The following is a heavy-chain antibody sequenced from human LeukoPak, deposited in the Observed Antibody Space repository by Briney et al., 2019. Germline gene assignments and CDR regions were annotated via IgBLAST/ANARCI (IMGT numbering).Heavy chain of an antibody. V-gene: IGHV3-74*01. D-gene: IGHD3-10*01. CDR3: AREGPLLWFGNAPLGFDP. J-gene: IGHJ5*02. Sequence: GGSLRLSCAASGFTFSSYWMHWVRQAPGKGLVWVSRINSDGSSTSYADSVKGRFTISRDNAKNTLYLQMNSLRAEDTAVYYCAREGPLLWFGNAPLGFDPWGQGTLVTVSS. CDR2: INSDGSST. CDR1: GFTFSSYW.